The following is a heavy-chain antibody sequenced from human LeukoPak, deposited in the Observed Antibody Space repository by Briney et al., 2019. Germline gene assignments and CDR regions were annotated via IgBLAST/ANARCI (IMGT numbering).Heavy chain of an antibody. Sequence: GGSLRLSCAASGFIFNSYAMHWVRQAPGKGLEWVAVMSYDGSNKYHADSVKGRLTISRDNSKNTLYLQMNSLRVEDTAVYYCARDHGYYYGSGTYYNYWGQGTLVTVSS. V-gene: IGHV3-30-3*01. CDR2: MSYDGSNK. J-gene: IGHJ4*02. CDR3: ARDHGYYYGSGTYYNY. CDR1: GFIFNSYA. D-gene: IGHD3-10*01.